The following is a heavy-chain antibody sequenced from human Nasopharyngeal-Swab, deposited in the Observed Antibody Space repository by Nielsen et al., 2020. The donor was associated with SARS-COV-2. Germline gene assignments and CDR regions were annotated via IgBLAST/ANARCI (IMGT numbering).Heavy chain of an antibody. D-gene: IGHD3-22*01. CDR3: ARDPSGDYYYDSSGRPRHYFDY. J-gene: IGHJ4*02. V-gene: IGHV1-69*01. Sequence: WVRQAPGQGLEWMGGIIPIFGTANYAQKFQGRVTITADESTSTAYMEPSSLRSEDTAVYYCARDPSGDYYYDSSGRPRHYFDYWGQGTLVTVSS. CDR2: IIPIFGTA.